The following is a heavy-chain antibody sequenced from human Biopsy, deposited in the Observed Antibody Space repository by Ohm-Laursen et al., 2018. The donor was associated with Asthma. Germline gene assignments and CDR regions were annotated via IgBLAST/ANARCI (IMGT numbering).Heavy chain of an antibody. CDR1: GYTFSRYS. D-gene: IGHD3-10*01. J-gene: IGHJ3*01. CDR2: ISYNGSTK. CDR3: ARDGFGAYQIDAFNL. V-gene: IGHV3-30*03. Sequence: SLRLSCSASGYTFSRYSIHWVRQAPGKGLEWVALISYNGSTKVYPDSVKGRFSISRDNSKNTLYLQMNTLTAEDTAVYYCARDGFGAYQIDAFNLWGQGTLVTVSS.